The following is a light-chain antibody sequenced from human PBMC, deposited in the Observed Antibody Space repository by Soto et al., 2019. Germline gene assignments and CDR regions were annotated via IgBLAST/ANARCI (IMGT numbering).Light chain of an antibody. V-gene: IGKV3-11*01. J-gene: IGKJ1*01. CDR2: DAS. Sequence: ILFTQSLATLSLSPRERATPACLAIQGVSTFLAWYQQKPGQAPRLLIYDASTRATGIPARFSGSGSGTDFTLTISSLEPEDFAVYYCQQCANWPPKWTFGQGTKVDIK. CDR3: QQCANWPPKWT. CDR1: QGVSTF.